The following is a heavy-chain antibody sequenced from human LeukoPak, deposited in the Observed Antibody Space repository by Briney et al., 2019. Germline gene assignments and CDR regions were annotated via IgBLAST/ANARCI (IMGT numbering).Heavy chain of an antibody. CDR1: GFTFSSSA. J-gene: IGHJ4*02. V-gene: IGHV3-23*01. CDR2: ISNNGGYT. Sequence: GGSLRLSCAASGFTFSSSAMSWVRQAPGKGLEWVSAISNNGGYTYYADSVQGRFTISRDNSKSTLCLQMNSLRAEDTAVYYCAKQLGYCSDGSCYFPYWGQGTLVIVSS. D-gene: IGHD2-15*01. CDR3: AKQLGYCSDGSCYFPY.